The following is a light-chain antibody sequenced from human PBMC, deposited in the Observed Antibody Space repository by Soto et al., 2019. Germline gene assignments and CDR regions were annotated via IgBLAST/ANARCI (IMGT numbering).Light chain of an antibody. CDR1: QSVGNN. J-gene: IGKJ1*01. CDR2: GAS. CDR3: QQCDDWPRT. V-gene: IGKV3-15*01. Sequence: EIVMTQSPATLSVSPGERATFSCRASQSVGNNVAWYQQKPGQTPRLLIHGASTRAAGIPARFSGSGSGTEFTLTISSLQSEDFAVYYCQQCDDWPRTFGQGTKVEIK.